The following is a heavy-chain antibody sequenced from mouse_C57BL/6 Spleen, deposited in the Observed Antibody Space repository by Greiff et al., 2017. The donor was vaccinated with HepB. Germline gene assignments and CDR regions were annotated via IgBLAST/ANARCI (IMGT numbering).Heavy chain of an antibody. CDR1: GYTFTDYE. Sequence: QVQLQQSGAELVRPGASVTLSCKASGYTFTDYEMHWVKQTPVHGLEWIGAIDPETGGTAYNQKFKGKAILTADKSSSTAYMELRSLTSEDSAVYYCTRRGPYWDYWGQGTTLTVSS. J-gene: IGHJ2*01. CDR3: TRRGPYWDY. CDR2: IDPETGGT. D-gene: IGHD6-5*01. V-gene: IGHV1-15*01.